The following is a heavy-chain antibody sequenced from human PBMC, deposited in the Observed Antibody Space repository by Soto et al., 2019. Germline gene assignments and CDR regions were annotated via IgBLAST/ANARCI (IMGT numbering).Heavy chain of an antibody. CDR2: IGHDGRQK. Sequence: QVQLVESGGGVVQPGTSLRLSCVATGFTCSNYGIHWVRQAPGRGLEWVAAIGHDGRQKYLADSVRGPFTIARDNSQNPVYLQMNRLRGEDTAAYYCEGRDDPFHVWGQGTMVTVSS. V-gene: IGHV3-33*01. CDR1: GFTCSNYG. CDR3: EGRDDPFHV. J-gene: IGHJ3*01.